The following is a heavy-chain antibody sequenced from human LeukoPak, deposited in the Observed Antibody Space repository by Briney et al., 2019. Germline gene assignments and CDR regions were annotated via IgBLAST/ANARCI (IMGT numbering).Heavy chain of an antibody. CDR3: ASLSGSSDY. CDR2: ISSSSSTI. CDR1: GFTLSSYS. Sequence: GGSPRLSCAASGFTLSSYSMNWVRQAPGKGLEWVSYISSSSSTIYYADSVKGRFTISRDNAKNSLNLQMNSLRAEDTAVYYCASLSGSSDYWGQGTLVTVSS. J-gene: IGHJ4*02. D-gene: IGHD1-26*01. V-gene: IGHV3-48*01.